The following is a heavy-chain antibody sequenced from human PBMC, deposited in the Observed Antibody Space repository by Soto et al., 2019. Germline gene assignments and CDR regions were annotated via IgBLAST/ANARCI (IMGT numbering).Heavy chain of an antibody. V-gene: IGHV3-23*01. CDR2: ISGSGGST. CDR3: AKVDTRIVGATGPLDY. CDR1: GFTFSRYA. Sequence: GVSLRLSYAASGFTFSRYAMSWVRQAPGQGLEWVSAISGSGGSTYYADSVKGRFTISRDNSKNTPYLQMNSLRAEDTAVYYCAKVDTRIVGATGPLDYWGQGTLVTVSS. J-gene: IGHJ4*02. D-gene: IGHD1-26*01.